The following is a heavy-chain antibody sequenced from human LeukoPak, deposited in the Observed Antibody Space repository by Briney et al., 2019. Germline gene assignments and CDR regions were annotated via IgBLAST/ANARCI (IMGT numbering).Heavy chain of an antibody. CDR3: ASYYYDSSGYYYPAAFDI. V-gene: IGHV3-33*01. Sequence: PGGSLRLSCAASGFIFSAYGMHWVRQAPGKGLEWVAIIWNDGRNKYYADSVKGRFTISRDNSKNTLYLQINTLRAEDTAVYYCASYYYDSSGYYYPAAFDIWGQGTMVTVSS. J-gene: IGHJ3*02. CDR1: GFIFSAYG. D-gene: IGHD3-22*01. CDR2: IWNDGRNK.